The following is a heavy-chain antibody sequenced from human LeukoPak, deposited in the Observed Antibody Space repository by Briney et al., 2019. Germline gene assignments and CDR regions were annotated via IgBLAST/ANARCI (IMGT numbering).Heavy chain of an antibody. CDR1: GFTFSSFE. Sequence: GGSLRLSCAASGFTFSSFEMNWVRQAPGKGLKWVSYISRSGDTIYYADSVKGRFTISRDNSKNTLYLQMDSLRAEDTAVYYCAKDAYSGSVDYWGQGTLVTVSS. V-gene: IGHV3-48*03. CDR2: ISRSGDTI. CDR3: AKDAYSGSVDY. J-gene: IGHJ4*02. D-gene: IGHD6-19*01.